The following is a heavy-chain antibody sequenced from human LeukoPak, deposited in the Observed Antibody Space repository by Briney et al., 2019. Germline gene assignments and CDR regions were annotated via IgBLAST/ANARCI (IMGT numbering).Heavy chain of an antibody. J-gene: IGHJ3*02. V-gene: IGHV1-2*02. Sequence: GASVKVSCKASGYTFTSYDINWVRQATGQGLEWMGWINPNSGGTNYAQKFQGRVTMTRDTSISTAYMELSRLRSDDTAVYYCARDDPLEYSSSSGAFDIWGQGTMVTVSS. CDR2: INPNSGGT. D-gene: IGHD6-6*01. CDR1: GYTFTSYD. CDR3: ARDDPLEYSSSSGAFDI.